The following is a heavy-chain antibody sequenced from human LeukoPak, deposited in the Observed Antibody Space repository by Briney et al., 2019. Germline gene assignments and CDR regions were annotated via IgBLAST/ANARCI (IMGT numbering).Heavy chain of an antibody. J-gene: IGHJ4*02. D-gene: IGHD5-12*01. CDR2: INPSSGGT. CDR1: SHTFVSYG. CDR3: VTAPVATVY. V-gene: IGHV1-2*02. Sequence: ASVKVSCKASSHTFVSYGISWVRQAPGHGLEWMGWINPSSGGTRYSQKFQDRVTMTRDTSTSTAYMELSRLRFDDAAVYFCVTAPVATVYWGQGTLVTVSS.